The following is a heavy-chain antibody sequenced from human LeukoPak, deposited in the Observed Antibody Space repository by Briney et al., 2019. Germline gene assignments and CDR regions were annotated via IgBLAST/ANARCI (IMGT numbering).Heavy chain of an antibody. CDR2: ICAGGDT. J-gene: IGHJ4*02. Sequence: GGSLRLSCAVSGFSVSSNYISWVRQAPGKGLEWVSVICAGGDTYYSDSVKGRFTISRDTSKNTLYLQMNNLRAEDTAVYYCAKSRGSGSNMARGVNFDYWGQGTLVTVSS. CDR1: GFSVSSNY. D-gene: IGHD3-10*01. V-gene: IGHV3-53*01. CDR3: AKSRGSGSNMARGVNFDY.